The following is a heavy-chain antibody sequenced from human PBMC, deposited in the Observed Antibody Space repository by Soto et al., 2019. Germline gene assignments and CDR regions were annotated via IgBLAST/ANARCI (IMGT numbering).Heavy chain of an antibody. CDR3: AKDPSWQQLARYYFDY. J-gene: IGHJ4*02. D-gene: IGHD6-13*01. CDR1: GFTFSNYG. Sequence: QVQLVESGGGVVQPGRSLRLSCAASGFTFSNYGMHWVRQAPGKGLEWVTVISYDGSYKYYADSVKGRFTISRDNSKNXLYLQMNSLRAEDTAVYYCAKDPSWQQLARYYFDYWGQGTLVTVSS. V-gene: IGHV3-30*18. CDR2: ISYDGSYK.